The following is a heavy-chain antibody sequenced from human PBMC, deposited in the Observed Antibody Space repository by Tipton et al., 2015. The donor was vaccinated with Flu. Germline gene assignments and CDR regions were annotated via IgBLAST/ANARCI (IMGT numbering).Heavy chain of an antibody. V-gene: IGHV4-59*08. CDR1: GGFFTSYY. J-gene: IGHJ4*02. D-gene: IGHD3-10*02. Sequence: TLSLTCTVSGGFFTSYYWNWIRQPPGKGLEWIGYIYNSQYTKYNPSLKSRVTISVDTSKKQFSLQLRSVTAADTAVYYCARHTGDSVRGVIDYWGQGTLVTVSS. CDR3: ARHTGDSVRGVIDY. CDR2: IYNSQYT.